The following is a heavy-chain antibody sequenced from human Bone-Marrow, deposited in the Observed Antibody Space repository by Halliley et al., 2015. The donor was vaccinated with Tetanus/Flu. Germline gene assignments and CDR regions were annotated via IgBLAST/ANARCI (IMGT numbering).Heavy chain of an antibody. D-gene: IGHD2-21*02. V-gene: IGHV3-23*01. CDR2: ISDTGDTT. Sequence: KGVELVSAISDTGDTTSSADSVKGRFTNSRDNSKNTVYLQRNSLRVEDPALYYCAKGSDLFADWGQGTRVAVSS. J-gene: IGHJ4*02. CDR3: AKGSDLFAD.